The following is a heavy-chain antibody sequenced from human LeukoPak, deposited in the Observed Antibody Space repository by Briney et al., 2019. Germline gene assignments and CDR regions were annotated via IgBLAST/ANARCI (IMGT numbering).Heavy chain of an antibody. CDR2: ISYDGRNI. V-gene: IGHV3-30*18. CDR1: GFTFNNYG. CDR3: AKGPLRGTAAAIDY. D-gene: IGHD2-2*01. Sequence: GKSLRLSCAASGFTFNNYGMHWVRQAPGKGLEWVAVISYDGRNIHYPDSVKGRFTIARDISTDTLWLQMDSLRTEDTAVYYCAKGPLRGTAAAIDYWGQGTLVTVSS. J-gene: IGHJ4*02.